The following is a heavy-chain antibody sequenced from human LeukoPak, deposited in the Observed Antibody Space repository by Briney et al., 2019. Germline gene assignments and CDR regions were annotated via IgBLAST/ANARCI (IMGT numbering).Heavy chain of an antibody. CDR2: INPNSGGT. CDR1: GYTFTGYH. D-gene: IGHD3-9*01. V-gene: IGHV1-2*02. J-gene: IGHJ4*02. Sequence: EASVKVSCKASGYTFTGYHMHWVRQAPGQGLEWMGWINPNSGGTNYAQKFQGRVTMTRDTSISTAYMELSRLRSDDTAVYYCATDFLTRVDYWGQGTLVTVSS. CDR3: ATDFLTRVDY.